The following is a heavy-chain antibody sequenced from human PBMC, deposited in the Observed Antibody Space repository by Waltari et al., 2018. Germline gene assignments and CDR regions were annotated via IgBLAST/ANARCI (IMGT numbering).Heavy chain of an antibody. CDR1: GVSLSTSRYY. CDR2: LHSGGGT. D-gene: IGHD1-7*01. CDR3: ATLPIPLELWYFDL. V-gene: IGHV4-39*01. Sequence: QLQLQESGPGLVNPSETLSLTCTVPGVSLSTSRYYWGWIRQPPGKGLDWIGSLHSGGGTYFHPSLKSRVSISVDTSKNQFSLKLTSVTAADTAVYYCATLPIPLELWYFDLWGRGTLVTVSS. J-gene: IGHJ2*01.